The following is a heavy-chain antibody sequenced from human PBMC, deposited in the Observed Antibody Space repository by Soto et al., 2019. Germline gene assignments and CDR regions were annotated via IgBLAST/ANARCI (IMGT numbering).Heavy chain of an antibody. Sequence: SETLSLTCTVSGGSISSGDYYWSWIRQPPGKGLEWTGYIYNSGSTNYNPSLKSRVTISVDTSKNQFSLKLTSVTAADTAVYYCARGRCSGGTCSGNWFDPWGQGTLVTVSS. V-gene: IGHV4-30-4*01. CDR2: IYNSGST. J-gene: IGHJ5*02. CDR1: GGSISSGDYY. CDR3: ARGRCSGGTCSGNWFDP. D-gene: IGHD2-15*01.